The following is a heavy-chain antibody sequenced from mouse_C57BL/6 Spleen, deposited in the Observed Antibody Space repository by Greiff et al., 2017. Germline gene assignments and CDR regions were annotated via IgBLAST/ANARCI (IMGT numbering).Heavy chain of an antibody. V-gene: IGHV1-50*01. CDR1: GYTFTSYW. D-gene: IGHD2-3*01. CDR2: IDPSDSYT. CDR3: ARWDDYYPFAY. J-gene: IGHJ3*01. Sequence: QVQLQQPGAELVKPGASVKLSCKASGYTFTSYWMQWVKQRPGQGLEWIGEIDPSDSYTNYNQKFKGKATLTVDTSSSTAYMQLSSLTSEDSAVYYCARWDDYYPFAYWGQGTLVTVSA.